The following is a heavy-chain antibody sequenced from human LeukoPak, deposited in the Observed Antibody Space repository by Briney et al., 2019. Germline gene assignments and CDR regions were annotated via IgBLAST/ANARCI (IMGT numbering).Heavy chain of an antibody. CDR1: GYTFTSYD. V-gene: IGHV1-8*01. CDR2: MNPNSGNT. Sequence: GASVKVSCKASGYTFTSYDINWVRQATGQGLEWMGWMNPNSGNTGCAQKFQGRVTMTEDTSTDTAYMELSSLRSEDTAVYYCATERLTTVISFDIWGQGTMVTVSS. CDR3: ATERLTTVISFDI. J-gene: IGHJ3*02. D-gene: IGHD4-11*01.